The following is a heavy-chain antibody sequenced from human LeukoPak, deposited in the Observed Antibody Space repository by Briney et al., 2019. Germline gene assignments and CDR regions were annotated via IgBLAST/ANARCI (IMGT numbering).Heavy chain of an antibody. V-gene: IGHV3-7*01. CDR2: IKQDGSEK. J-gene: IGHJ5*02. Sequence: GGSLRLSCTVSGFTVSSNSMSWVRQAPGKGLEWVANIKQDGSEKYYVDSVKGRFTISGDNAKNSLYLQMNSLRAEDTAVYYCAREYRDGYNLGWFDPWGQGTLVTVSS. D-gene: IGHD5-24*01. CDR1: GFTVSSNS. CDR3: AREYRDGYNLGWFDP.